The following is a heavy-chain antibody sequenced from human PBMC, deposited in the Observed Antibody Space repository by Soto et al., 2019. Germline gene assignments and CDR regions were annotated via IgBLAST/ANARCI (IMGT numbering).Heavy chain of an antibody. CDR2: ISYDGSNK. V-gene: IGHV3-30-3*01. J-gene: IGHJ4*02. Sequence: QVQLVESGGGVVQPGRSLRLSCAASGFTFNSYAMHWVRQAPGKGLEWVAVISYDGSNKYYADSVKGRFTISRDNCKNTLYLQMNSLRAEDTAVYYCARFKGCSGGSCYPYFDYWGQGTLVTVSS. CDR3: ARFKGCSGGSCYPYFDY. CDR1: GFTFNSYA. D-gene: IGHD2-15*01.